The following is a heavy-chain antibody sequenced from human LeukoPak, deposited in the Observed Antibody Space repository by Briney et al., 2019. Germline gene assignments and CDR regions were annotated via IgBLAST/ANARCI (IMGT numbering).Heavy chain of an antibody. Sequence: SQTLSLTCAVSGGSINSGGSSWSWIRQPPGKGLEWIGYIYHSGSAYYNPSLKSRVTISVDTSKNQFSLKLSSVTAADTAVYYCARAPEVVAGDDYWGQGTLVTVSS. V-gene: IGHV4-30-2*05. CDR2: IYHSGSA. CDR1: GGSINSGGSS. J-gene: IGHJ4*02. D-gene: IGHD6-19*01. CDR3: ARAPEVVAGDDY.